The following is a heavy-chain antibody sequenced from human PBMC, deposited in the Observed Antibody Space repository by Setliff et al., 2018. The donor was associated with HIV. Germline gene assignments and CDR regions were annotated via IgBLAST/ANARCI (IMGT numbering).Heavy chain of an antibody. J-gene: IGHJ4*02. Sequence: ASVKVSCKASGYTFTSYAMHWVRQAPGQRLEWMGWINAGNGNTKYSQKFQGRVTITRDTSASTAYMELSSLRPEDTAVYYCVKVSRGTVVRGVILVGYFDYWGQGTLVTVS. CDR3: VKVSRGTVVRGVILVGYFDY. V-gene: IGHV1-3*01. D-gene: IGHD3-10*02. CDR2: INAGNGNT. CDR1: GYTFTSYA.